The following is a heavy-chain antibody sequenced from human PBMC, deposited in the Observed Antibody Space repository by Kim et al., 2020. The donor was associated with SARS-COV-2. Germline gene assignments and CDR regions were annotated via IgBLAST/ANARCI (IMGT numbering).Heavy chain of an antibody. CDR2: IYYSGST. CDR1: GGSIRFNNYY. CDR3: ARLRDGYSSDGFDV. J-gene: IGHJ3*01. V-gene: IGHV4-39*01. D-gene: IGHD4-4*01. Sequence: SETLSLTCTVSGGSIRFNNYYWGWIRQPPGKGPEWIGSIYYSGSTYYDPSLKSRVTISVDTSKKQFSLELNSVTAADTAVYYCARLRDGYSSDGFDVWGQGTMVTVSS.